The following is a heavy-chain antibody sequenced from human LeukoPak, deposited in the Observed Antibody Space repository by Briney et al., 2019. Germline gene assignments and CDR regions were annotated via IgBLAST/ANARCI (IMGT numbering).Heavy chain of an antibody. CDR2: ITGSGGST. CDR3: AKRGVVIRVILVGFHKEAYYFDS. V-gene: IGHV3-23*01. CDR1: GFTLSDYY. Sequence: GGSLRLSCAASGFTLSDYYLTWIRQAPGKGLEWVAGITGSGGSTNYADSVKGRFTISRDNPKNTLYLQMNSLRAEDTAVYFCAKRGVVIRVILVGFHKEAYYFDSWGQGALVTVSS. J-gene: IGHJ4*02. D-gene: IGHD3-22*01.